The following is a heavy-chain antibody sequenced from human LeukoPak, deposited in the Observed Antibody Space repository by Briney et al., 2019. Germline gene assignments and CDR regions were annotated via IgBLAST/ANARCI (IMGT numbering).Heavy chain of an antibody. V-gene: IGHV3-48*01. J-gene: IGHJ4*02. CDR1: GFTFSSYA. D-gene: IGHD3-10*01. CDR2: ISSSSSTI. Sequence: PGGSLRLSCAASGFTFSSYAMSWVRQAPGKGLEWVSYISSSSSTIYYADSVKGRFTISRDNAKNSLYLQMNSLRAEDTAVYYCARVGTEYYFDYWGQGTLVTVSS. CDR3: ARVGTEYYFDY.